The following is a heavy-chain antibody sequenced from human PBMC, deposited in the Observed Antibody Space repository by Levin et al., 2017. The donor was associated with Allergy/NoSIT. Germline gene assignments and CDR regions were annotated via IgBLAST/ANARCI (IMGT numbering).Heavy chain of an antibody. J-gene: IGHJ3*02. Sequence: ASGPTLVKPTQTLTLTCTFSGFSLTTSGVGVGWIRQPPGKALEWLALIYWNDDKRYSPSLQNRLTITKDTSKDQVVLIMTNMDPVDSATFYCAHLRDNSLFGAFDIWGQGTMVTVSS. V-gene: IGHV2-5*01. CDR3: AHLRDNSLFGAFDI. D-gene: IGHD2-21*01. CDR2: IYWNDDK. CDR1: GFSLTTSGVG.